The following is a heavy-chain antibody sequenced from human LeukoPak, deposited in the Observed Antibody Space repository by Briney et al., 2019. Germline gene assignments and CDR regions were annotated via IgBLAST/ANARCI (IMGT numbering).Heavy chain of an antibody. V-gene: IGHV1-69*05. Sequence: GASVKVSCKASGGTFSSYAISWVRQAPGQGLEWMGGIIPIFGTANYAQKFQGRVTITTDESTSTAYMELSSLRSEDTAVYYCAREIYYDFWSGPGPVWGKGTTVTVSS. CDR2: IIPIFGTA. CDR3: AREIYYDFWSGPGPV. CDR1: GGTFSSYA. J-gene: IGHJ6*04. D-gene: IGHD3-3*01.